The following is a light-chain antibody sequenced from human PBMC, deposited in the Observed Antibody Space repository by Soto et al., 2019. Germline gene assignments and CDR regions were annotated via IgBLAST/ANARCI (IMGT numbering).Light chain of an antibody. Sequence: DIQMTESPSTLSASVGERVTITCRASQSISSWLAWYQQKPGKAPKLLIYKASSLESGVPSRFSGSGSGTEFTLTISSLQPDDFATYYCQQYNSYPVTFGQGNKVEIK. V-gene: IGKV1-5*03. CDR3: QQYNSYPVT. CDR1: QSISSW. CDR2: KAS. J-gene: IGKJ1*01.